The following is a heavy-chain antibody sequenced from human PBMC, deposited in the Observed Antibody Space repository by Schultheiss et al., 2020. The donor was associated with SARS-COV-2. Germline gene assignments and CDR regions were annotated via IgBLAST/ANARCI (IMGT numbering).Heavy chain of an antibody. Sequence: GGSLRLSCVASGFTFSSFEMNWVRQAPGKGLEWVSAISGSGGSTYYADSVKGRFTISRDNSKNTLYLQMNSLRAEDTAVYYCARYSSGWYSNYYYYGMDVWGQGTTVTVSS. CDR1: GFTFSSFE. CDR3: ARYSSGWYSNYYYYGMDV. V-gene: IGHV3-23*01. CDR2: ISGSGGST. J-gene: IGHJ6*02. D-gene: IGHD6-19*01.